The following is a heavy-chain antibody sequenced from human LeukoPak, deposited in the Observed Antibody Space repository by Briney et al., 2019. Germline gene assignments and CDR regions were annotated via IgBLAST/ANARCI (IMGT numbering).Heavy chain of an antibody. D-gene: IGHD1-26*01. CDR3: ARTLDSGSYDTFDY. V-gene: IGHV1-18*01. CDR1: GYTFTSYG. Sequence: ASVKVSCKASGYTFTSYGITRVRQAPGQGLEWMGWISAYNGNTNYAQKLQGRVTMTTDTSTSTAYMELRSLRSDDTAVYYCARTLDSGSYDTFDYWGQGTLVTVSS. CDR2: ISAYNGNT. J-gene: IGHJ4*02.